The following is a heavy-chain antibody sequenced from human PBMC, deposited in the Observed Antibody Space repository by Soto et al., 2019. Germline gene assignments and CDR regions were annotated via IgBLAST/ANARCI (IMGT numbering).Heavy chain of an antibody. CDR2: IDGDGTST. J-gene: IGHJ5*02. CDR3: ARDPRNLGLDP. V-gene: IGHV3-74*01. Sequence: GGSLRLSSAASGLTFRGYWMYWVRQSPGRGLVWVSRIDGDGTSTGYADSVKGRFTISRDNAKNTLYLQMNSLRAEDTAVYYCARDPRNLGLDPWGLGTLVTVSS. CDR1: GLTFRGYW. D-gene: IGHD4-4*01.